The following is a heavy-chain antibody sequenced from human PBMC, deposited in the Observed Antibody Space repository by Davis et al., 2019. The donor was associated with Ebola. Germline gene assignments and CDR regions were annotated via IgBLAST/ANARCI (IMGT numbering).Heavy chain of an antibody. J-gene: IGHJ4*02. V-gene: IGHV3-23*01. Sequence: PGGSLRPSCPVPAAIFTNYFTSWVRQAPGKLLEWVSRISSIGGNSFYMDSLKGRFTISRDNSKHTLYLQMTSLRAEDTAVYYCGKGVLWFGEGDKYWGGGALVTVSS. CDR3: GKGVLWFGEGDKY. CDR2: ISSIGGNS. CDR1: AAIFTNYF. D-gene: IGHD3-10*01.